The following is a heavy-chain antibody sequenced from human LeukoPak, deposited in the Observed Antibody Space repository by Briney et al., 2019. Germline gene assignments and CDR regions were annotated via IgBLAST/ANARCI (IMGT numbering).Heavy chain of an antibody. CDR2: IDFSGST. D-gene: IGHD6-19*01. Sequence: SETLSLTCSVSGGSISTYYWNWIRQPPGKGLEWIGNIDFSGSTNYNPSLKSRVTISVDTSRNQVSLKLSSVTAADTAVYYCARGRVDSASVATPRYFDYWGQGTLVTVSS. CDR1: GGSISTYY. V-gene: IGHV4-59*12. CDR3: ARGRVDSASVATPRYFDY. J-gene: IGHJ4*02.